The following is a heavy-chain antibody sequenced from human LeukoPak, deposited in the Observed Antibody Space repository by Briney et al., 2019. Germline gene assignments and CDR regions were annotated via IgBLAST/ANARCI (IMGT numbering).Heavy chain of an antibody. D-gene: IGHD3-22*01. V-gene: IGHV3-21*01. CDR1: GFTFSSYS. Sequence: PGRSLRLSCAASGFTFSSYSMNWVRQAPGKGLEWVSSISSSSSYIYYADSVKGRFTISRDNAKNSLYLQMNSLRAEDTAVYYCARDADYYDSSGYADYWGQGTLVTVSS. J-gene: IGHJ4*02. CDR2: ISSSSSYI. CDR3: ARDADYYDSSGYADY.